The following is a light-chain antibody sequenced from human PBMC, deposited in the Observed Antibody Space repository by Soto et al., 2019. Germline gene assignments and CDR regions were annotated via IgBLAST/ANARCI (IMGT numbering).Light chain of an antibody. CDR2: DTF. CDR3: QLRSDWPPTYT. CDR1: QIVTSS. Sequence: EIVLTQSPATLSLSPGTGATLSCRASQIVTSSLAWYHQRPGQAPRLLIYDTFTRATGIPARFSAKGAGTDFTLTISSLEPQDSAVYFCQLRSDWPPTYTFGQGTKLE. J-gene: IGKJ2*01. V-gene: IGKV3-11*01.